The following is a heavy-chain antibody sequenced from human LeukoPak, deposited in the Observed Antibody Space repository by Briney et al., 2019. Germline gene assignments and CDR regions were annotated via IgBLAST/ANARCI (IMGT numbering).Heavy chain of an antibody. D-gene: IGHD2-15*01. V-gene: IGHV4-59*12. CDR1: GGSISSYY. CDR2: INHSRST. CDR3: AREPFDVAYAFDI. J-gene: IGHJ3*02. Sequence: SETLSLTCTVSGGSISSYYWNWIRQPPGKGLEWMGEINHSRSTNYNPSLKSRVTISVDTSKYQFSLKMSSVTAANTAVYYCAREPFDVAYAFDIWGQRTMVTVSS.